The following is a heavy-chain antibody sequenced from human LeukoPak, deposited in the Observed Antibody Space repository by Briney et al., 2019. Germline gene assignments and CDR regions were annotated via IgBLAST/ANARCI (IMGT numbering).Heavy chain of an antibody. CDR3: AKVRSGWSPFDY. CDR1: GFTFSSYA. Sequence: GSLRLSCAASGFTFSSYAMSWVRQAPGKGLEWVSVLSGSGGNTYYADSVKGRFTIPRDNSKNTLYLQMSSLRAEDTARYFCAKVRSGWSPFDYWGQGTLVTVSS. V-gene: IGHV3-23*01. J-gene: IGHJ4*02. CDR2: LSGSGGNT. D-gene: IGHD6-19*01.